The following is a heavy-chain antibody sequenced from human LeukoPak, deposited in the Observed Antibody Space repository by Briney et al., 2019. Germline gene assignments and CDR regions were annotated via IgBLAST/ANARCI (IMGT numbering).Heavy chain of an antibody. D-gene: IGHD2-15*01. CDR3: ARDRLVVAGATEDVAFDI. CDR2: INPNSGDT. V-gene: IGHV1-2*06. Sequence: ASVKVSCKASGYTFIGYYMHWVRQAPGQGLEWMGRINPNSGDTKYAQKFQGRVTMTRDTSISTAYMELSSLRSDDTAVYYRARDRLVVAGATEDVAFDIWGQATVVTVSS. CDR1: GYTFIGYY. J-gene: IGHJ3*02.